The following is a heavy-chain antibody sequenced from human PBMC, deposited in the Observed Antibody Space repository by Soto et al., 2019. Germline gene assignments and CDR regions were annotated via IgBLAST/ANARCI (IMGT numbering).Heavy chain of an antibody. CDR2: INPKSGGT. D-gene: IGHD4-17*01. J-gene: IGHJ3*02. Sequence: QVQLVQSGAEVKKPGASVKVSCKASGYSFTDYHIHWVRQAPGQGLEWLGRINPKSGGTSTAQKFQGWVTMTTDTSISTASMELTRLTSDDTAIYYCATRLDPIREDALDIWGQGTMVTVSS. CDR3: ATRLDPIREDALDI. V-gene: IGHV1-2*04. CDR1: GYSFTDYH.